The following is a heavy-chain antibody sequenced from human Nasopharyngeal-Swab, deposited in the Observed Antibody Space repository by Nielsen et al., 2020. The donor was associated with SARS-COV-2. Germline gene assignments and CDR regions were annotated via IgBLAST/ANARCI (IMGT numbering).Heavy chain of an antibody. V-gene: IGHV3-15*01. Sequence: GESLKISCAGTGFPLSKAWMSWVRQAPGKGLEWVGRIKRKTDGETTDYAAPVKGRFTISRDDSKNTLYLQMNSLKTEDTAVYYCTLDGWYSTSPGDYYYGMDAWGQGTTVTVSS. CDR2: IKRKTDGETT. CDR3: TLDGWYSTSPGDYYYGMDA. J-gene: IGHJ6*02. D-gene: IGHD6-13*01. CDR1: GFPLSKAW.